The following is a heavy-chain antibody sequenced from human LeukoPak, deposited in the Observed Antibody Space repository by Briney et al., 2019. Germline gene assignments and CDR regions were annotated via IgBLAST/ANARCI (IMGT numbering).Heavy chain of an antibody. CDR3: ARLRRASIAAAGTLTAGSHYYYYMDV. D-gene: IGHD6-13*01. J-gene: IGHJ6*03. CDR1: GGSLSSGGYY. V-gene: IGHV4-30-2*01. Sequence: SETLSLTCTVSGGSLSSGGYYWSWIRQPPGKGLEWIGYIYHSGSTYYNPSLKSRVTISVDRSKNQFSLKLSSVTAADTAVYYCARLRRASIAAAGTLTAGSHYYYYMDVWGKGTTVTVSS. CDR2: IYHSGST.